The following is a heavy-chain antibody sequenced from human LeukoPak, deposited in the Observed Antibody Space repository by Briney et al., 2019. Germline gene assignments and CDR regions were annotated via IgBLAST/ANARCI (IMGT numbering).Heavy chain of an antibody. J-gene: IGHJ4*02. V-gene: IGHV3-53*01. CDR1: NFDLRNHD. CDR2: IGRSNNT. CDR3: ARQVGASTTFDS. D-gene: IGHD1-26*01. Sequence: GGSLRLSCTLSNFDLRNHDMTWVRQAPGKGLEWVSNIGRSNNTYYAESVKGRFTISRDNSKNTLYLQMNSLRAEDTAVYYCARQVGASTTFDSWGQGTLVTVSS.